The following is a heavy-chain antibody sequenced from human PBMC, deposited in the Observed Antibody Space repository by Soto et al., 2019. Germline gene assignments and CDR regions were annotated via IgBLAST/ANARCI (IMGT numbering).Heavy chain of an antibody. V-gene: IGHV3-48*03. D-gene: IGHD1-1*01. CDR2: ISDSGSTI. Sequence: ELQLVESGGGVVQTGGSLRLSCTASGFIFSSYEMNWVRQAPGKGLEWISYISDSGSTIHYADSVKSRFTISRDNGKKSLYLQMNGLRAEDTAVYYCAREVTTPGVWGQGTAVTVSS. CDR3: AREVTTPGV. J-gene: IGHJ6*02. CDR1: GFIFSSYE.